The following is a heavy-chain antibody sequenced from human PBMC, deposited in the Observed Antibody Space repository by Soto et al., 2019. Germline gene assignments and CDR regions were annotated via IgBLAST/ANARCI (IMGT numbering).Heavy chain of an antibody. J-gene: IGHJ6*03. CDR3: ARVPTGYFDYYYYYMDV. CDR2: IYYSGST. Sequence: QVQLQESGPGLVKPSQTLSLTCTVSGGSISSGGYYWSWIRQHPGKGLEWIGYIYYSGSTYYNPSLKSRVTISVDTSKNQFSLKLSSVTAADTPVYYCARVPTGYFDYYYYYMDVWGKGTTVTVSS. V-gene: IGHV4-31*03. CDR1: GGSISSGGYY. D-gene: IGHD3-9*01.